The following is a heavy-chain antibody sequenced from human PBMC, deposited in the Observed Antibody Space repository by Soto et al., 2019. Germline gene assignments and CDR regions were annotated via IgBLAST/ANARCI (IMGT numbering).Heavy chain of an antibody. V-gene: IGHV3-7*01. CDR3: AIDEVAVAGTRRVWAFDI. D-gene: IGHD6-19*01. CDR2: IKQDGSEK. J-gene: IGHJ3*02. CDR1: GFTFSSYW. Sequence: GSLRLSCAASGFTFSSYWMSWVRQAPGTGLEWVANIKQDGSEKYYVDSVKGRFTISRDNAKNSLYLQMNSLRAEDTAVYYCAIDEVAVAGTRRVWAFDIWGQGTMVTVSS.